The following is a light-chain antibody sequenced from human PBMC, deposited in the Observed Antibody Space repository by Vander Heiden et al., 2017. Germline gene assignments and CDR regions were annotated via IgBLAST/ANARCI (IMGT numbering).Light chain of an antibody. CDR2: KDS. J-gene: IGLJ1*01. Sequence: SYELTQPPSVSVSPGQTARIACYGDALPKQYAYWYQQKPGQAPVLVIYKDSERPSGIPERFSGSSSGTTVTLTISGVQAEDEADYYCQSADSSGSSHVFGTGTKVTVL. V-gene: IGLV3-25*03. CDR3: QSADSSGSSHV. CDR1: ALPKQY.